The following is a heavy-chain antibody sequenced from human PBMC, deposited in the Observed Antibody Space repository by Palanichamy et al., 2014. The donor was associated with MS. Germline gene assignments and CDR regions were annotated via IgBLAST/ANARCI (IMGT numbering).Heavy chain of an antibody. D-gene: IGHD6-19*01. CDR1: GGSISSGSYY. V-gene: IGHV4-61*02. CDR3: ARASAVAIDY. J-gene: IGHJ4*02. Sequence: QVQLQESGPGLVKPSQTLSLTCTVSGGSISSGSYYWSWIRQPAGKGLEWIGRIQTSGNTNYNPSLKSRVTISVDTSKDQVSLKLSSVTAADTAVYYCARASAVAIDYWGRGTLVTVSS. CDR2: IQTSGNT.